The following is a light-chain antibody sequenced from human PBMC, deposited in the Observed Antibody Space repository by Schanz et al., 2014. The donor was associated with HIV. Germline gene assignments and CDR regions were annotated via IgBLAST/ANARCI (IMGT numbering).Light chain of an antibody. V-gene: IGKV3-20*01. Sequence: EIVLTQYPGTLSLSPGERAILSCRASRTVSSKYVAWYQQKPGQAPRLLMYGASSRATGIPDRFSGSGSGTDFTLTISRLEPEDFAVYYCQQYSSSPRTFGQGTKVEI. CDR1: RTVSSKY. J-gene: IGKJ1*01. CDR3: QQYSSSPRT. CDR2: GAS.